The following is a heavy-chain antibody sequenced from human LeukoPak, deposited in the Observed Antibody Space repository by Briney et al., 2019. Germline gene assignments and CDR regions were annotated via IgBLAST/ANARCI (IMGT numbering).Heavy chain of an antibody. CDR1: GFPFSSYE. CDR3: ARDSAVPAAQLDH. J-gene: IGHJ4*02. CDR2: IDTSSNTI. Sequence: SGGSLRLSCAASGFPFSSYEMNWVRQAPGKGPEWISYIDTSSNTIYYIDSVKGRFTISRDNAKDSLYLQMNSLRVEDTAVYYCARDSAVPAAQLDHWGQGTLVTVSS. V-gene: IGHV3-48*03. D-gene: IGHD2-2*01.